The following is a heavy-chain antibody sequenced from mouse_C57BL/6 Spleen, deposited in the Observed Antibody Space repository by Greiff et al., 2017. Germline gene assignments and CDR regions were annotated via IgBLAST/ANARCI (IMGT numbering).Heavy chain of an antibody. CDR2: IYPRDGST. J-gene: IGHJ1*03. V-gene: IGHV1-78*01. CDR3: ARRRRGNWDDFDV. Sequence: VQLQESDAELVKPGASVKISCKVSGYTFTDHTIHWMKQRPEQGLEWIGYIYPRDGSTKYNEKFKGKATLTADKSSSTAYMQLNSLTSEDSAVYFCARRRRGNWDDFDVWGTGTTVTVSS. CDR1: GYTFTDHT. D-gene: IGHD4-1*01.